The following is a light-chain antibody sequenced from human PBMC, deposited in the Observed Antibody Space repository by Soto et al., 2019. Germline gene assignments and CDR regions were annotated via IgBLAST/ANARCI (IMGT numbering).Light chain of an antibody. CDR2: GAS. CDR1: QSVSST. Sequence: EIVLTQSPATLSVSPGERATLSCRASQSVSSTVAWYQQKPGQAPRLLIYGASTRAAGIPGRFSGSGSGTEFTLTISSLQSEDFAVYYCQQYKDWPTTFGQGTKVEIK. CDR3: QQYKDWPTT. V-gene: IGKV3-15*01. J-gene: IGKJ1*01.